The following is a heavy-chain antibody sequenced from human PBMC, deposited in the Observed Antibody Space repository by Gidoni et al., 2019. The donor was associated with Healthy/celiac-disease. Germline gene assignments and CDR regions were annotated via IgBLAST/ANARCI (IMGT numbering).Heavy chain of an antibody. D-gene: IGHD6-13*01. CDR2: TNEDGSRK. Sequence: EVQLVASGGGLVQPGGSLRLSWAASGFTFSNYWMSWVRQAPGKGLEWVANTNEDGSRKYYVDYAKGRFTISRDNADNSLYLQMNSRRAEDTAVYYCTRDLERTAAGMLAYWGQGTLVTVSS. J-gene: IGHJ4*02. V-gene: IGHV3-7*01. CDR3: TRDLERTAAGMLAY. CDR1: GFTFSNYW.